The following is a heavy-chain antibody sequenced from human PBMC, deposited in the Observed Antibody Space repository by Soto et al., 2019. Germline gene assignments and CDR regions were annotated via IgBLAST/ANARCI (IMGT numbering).Heavy chain of an antibody. V-gene: IGHV3-23*01. J-gene: IGHJ4*02. CDR2: ISGSGGST. CDR1: GFTFSSYA. CDR3: ESDIVVVVAATSYVDY. D-gene: IGHD2-15*01. Sequence: PGGSLRLSCAASGFTFSSYAMSWVRQAPGKGLEWVSAISGSGGSTYYADSVKGRFTISRDNSKNTLYLQMNSLRAEDTAVYYCESDIVVVVAATSYVDYWGQGTLVTVSS.